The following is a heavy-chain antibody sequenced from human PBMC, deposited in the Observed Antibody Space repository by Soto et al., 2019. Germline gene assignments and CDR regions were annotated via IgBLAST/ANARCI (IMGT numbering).Heavy chain of an antibody. CDR2: IRSYRDGGTT. V-gene: IGHV3-15*07. CDR3: TTDSCYTGILVRFDY. D-gene: IGHD2-2*02. Sequence: AWGALIHPFAASGVTFTTPWHNVGRPPPGKGLEWVGRIRSYRDGGTTDFAASVKGRFAISRDDSAHTVYLQMNSLRTEDTAVYYCTTDSCYTGILVRFDYWGLGTLVTVSS. CDR1: GVTFTTPW. J-gene: IGHJ4*01.